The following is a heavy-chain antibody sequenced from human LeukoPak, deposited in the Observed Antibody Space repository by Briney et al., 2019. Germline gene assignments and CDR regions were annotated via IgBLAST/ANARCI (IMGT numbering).Heavy chain of an antibody. J-gene: IGHJ1*01. CDR2: IIPIFGTA. V-gene: IGHV1-69*13. CDR1: GGTFSSYA. D-gene: IGHD6-19*01. Sequence: SVKVSRKASGGTFSSYAISWVRQAPGQGLEWMGGIIPIFGTANYAQKIQGRVTITADESTSTAYMELSSLRSEDTAVYYCARPNKYSSGWYFEYFQHWGQGTLVTVSS. CDR3: ARPNKYSSGWYFEYFQH.